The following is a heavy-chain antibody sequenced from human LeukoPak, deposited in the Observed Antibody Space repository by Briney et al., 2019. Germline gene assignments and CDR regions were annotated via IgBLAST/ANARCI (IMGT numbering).Heavy chain of an antibody. Sequence: PGRSLRLSCAASGFTFSSYGMHWVRQAPGNGLEWVAVIWYDGSNKYYADSVKGRFTISRDNSKNTLYLQMNSLRAEDTAVYYCARDRNSGYDSVDYWGQGTLVTVSS. CDR3: ARDRNSGYDSVDY. CDR1: GFTFSSYG. CDR2: IWYDGSNK. J-gene: IGHJ4*02. D-gene: IGHD5-12*01. V-gene: IGHV3-33*01.